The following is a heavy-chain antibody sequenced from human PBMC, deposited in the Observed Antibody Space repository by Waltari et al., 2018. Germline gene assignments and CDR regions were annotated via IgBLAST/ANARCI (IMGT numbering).Heavy chain of an antibody. CDR1: GFNFNIYG. J-gene: IGHJ4*02. D-gene: IGHD6-19*01. Sequence: QVFLVESGGGVVQPGDSLRLSCVSSGFNFNIYGMHWVRQAPGKGREWVAFTRFDGINKHYADSVKGRFTIFRDNVKNTLYLQMNSLRAEDTAMYYCAKGGQWLVLLDYWGQGTLVTVSS. V-gene: IGHV3-30*02. CDR3: AKGGQWLVLLDY. CDR2: TRFDGINK.